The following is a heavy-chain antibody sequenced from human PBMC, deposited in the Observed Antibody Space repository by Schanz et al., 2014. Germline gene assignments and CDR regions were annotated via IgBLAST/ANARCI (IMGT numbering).Heavy chain of an antibody. Sequence: QVQLVQSGAEVKQPGSSVKVSCTASGGTFSSYTISWIRQAPGQGLEWMGRIIPVLAIADYAQKFQGRVTITADKSTRTASMKRTSMRLDDTAEYYCARDSSAYVCKGIDYWGQGTLVTVSS. CDR2: IIPVLAIA. CDR3: ARDSSAYVCKGIDY. V-gene: IGHV1-69*08. D-gene: IGHD6-19*01. CDR1: GGTFSSYT. J-gene: IGHJ4*02.